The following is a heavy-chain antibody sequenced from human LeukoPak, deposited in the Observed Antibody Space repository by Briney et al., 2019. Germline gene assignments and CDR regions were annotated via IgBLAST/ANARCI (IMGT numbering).Heavy chain of an antibody. Sequence: GGSLRLSCAASGFTFSSYWVHWVRQAPGKGLVWVSRINTDGSSTSYANSVKGRFTVSRDNAKNTLYLQMNSLRAEDTAVYYCARDTKMTPDCWGQGTLVTVSS. CDR3: ARDTKMTPDC. CDR2: INTDGSST. D-gene: IGHD3-3*01. V-gene: IGHV3-74*01. J-gene: IGHJ4*02. CDR1: GFTFSSYW.